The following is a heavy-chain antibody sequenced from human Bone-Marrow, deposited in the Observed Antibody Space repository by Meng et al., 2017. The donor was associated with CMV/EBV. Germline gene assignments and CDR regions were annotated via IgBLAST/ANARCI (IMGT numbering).Heavy chain of an antibody. Sequence: SETLSLTCTVSGGSISSYYWSWIRQPPGKGLEWIGYIYYSGGTNYNPSLKSRVTISVDTSKNQFSLKLSSVTAADTAVYYCARRDAVRDYYGMDVWGQGTTVTVSS. CDR3: ARRDAVRDYYGMDV. CDR1: GGSISSYY. CDR2: IYYSGGT. J-gene: IGHJ6*02. D-gene: IGHD2-8*01. V-gene: IGHV4-59*01.